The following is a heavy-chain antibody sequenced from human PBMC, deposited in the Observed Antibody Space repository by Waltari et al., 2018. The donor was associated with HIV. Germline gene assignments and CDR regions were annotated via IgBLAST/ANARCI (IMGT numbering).Heavy chain of an antibody. J-gene: IGHJ4*02. Sequence: QVQLVQSEAEVKKPGASVKISCKASGYTFTRHSIHWVRQAPGQGLECMGIINPNGDYTRYAQKFQGRVTMTRDTSTSTVYMDLGSPRSEDTAVYYCARDLGYGANPLDYWGQGTLVTVSS. D-gene: IGHD2-8*01. V-gene: IGHV1-46*01. CDR3: ARDLGYGANPLDY. CDR2: INPNGDYT. CDR1: GYTFTRHS.